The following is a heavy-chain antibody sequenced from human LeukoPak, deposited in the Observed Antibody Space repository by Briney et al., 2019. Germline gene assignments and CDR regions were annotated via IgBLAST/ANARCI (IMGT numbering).Heavy chain of an antibody. CDR1: GYTFTGYY. CDR2: INPNSGGT. Sequence: ASVKVSCKASGYTFTGYYMHWVRQAPGQGLEWMGWINPNSGGTNYAQKFQGRVTMTRDTSISTAYMELSRLRSDDTAVYYCARDSGSSWFSYYYYYMDVWGKGTTVTVSS. D-gene: IGHD6-13*01. CDR3: ARDSGSSWFSYYYYYMDV. V-gene: IGHV1-2*02. J-gene: IGHJ6*03.